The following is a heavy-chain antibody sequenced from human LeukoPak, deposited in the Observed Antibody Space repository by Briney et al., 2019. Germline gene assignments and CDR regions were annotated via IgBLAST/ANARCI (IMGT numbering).Heavy chain of an antibody. V-gene: IGHV4-34*01. Sequence: PSVTLSLTCAVYGGSFSGYYWSWIRQPPGKGLEWIGEINHSGSTNYNPSLKSRVTILVDTSKNQFSLKLSSVTAADTAVYYCARGRGAHTYYYGSGRGYPYGMDVWGQGTTVTVSS. CDR1: GGSFSGYY. CDR3: ARGRGAHTYYYGSGRGYPYGMDV. J-gene: IGHJ6*02. CDR2: INHSGST. D-gene: IGHD3-10*01.